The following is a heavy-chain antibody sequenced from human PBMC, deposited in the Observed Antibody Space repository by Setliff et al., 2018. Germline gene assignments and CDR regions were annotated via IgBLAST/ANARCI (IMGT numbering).Heavy chain of an antibody. CDR3: AREGYYNFWSGFMDV. D-gene: IGHD3-3*01. J-gene: IGHJ6*02. Sequence: SETLSLTCTVSGGSISSYYWSWIRQPPGKGLEWIGYIYYSGSTNYNPSLKSRVTISVDTSKNQFSLKLSSVTAADTAVYYCAREGYYNFWSGFMDVWGQGTMVTVSS. V-gene: IGHV4-59*01. CDR2: IYYSGST. CDR1: GGSISSYY.